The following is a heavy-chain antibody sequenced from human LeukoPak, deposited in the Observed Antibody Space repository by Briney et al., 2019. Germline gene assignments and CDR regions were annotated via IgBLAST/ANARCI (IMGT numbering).Heavy chain of an antibody. Sequence: ASVKVSCKASGYTFTSYGVSWVRQAPGQGLEWMGWISAYNSNTNYAQKLQGRVTMTTDTSTSTAYMELRSLRSDDTAVYYCARAYYGSGSYPLIYYYYYYMDVWGKGTTVTVSS. J-gene: IGHJ6*03. D-gene: IGHD3-10*01. CDR3: ARAYYGSGSYPLIYYYYYYMDV. CDR1: GYTFTSYG. CDR2: ISAYNSNT. V-gene: IGHV1-18*01.